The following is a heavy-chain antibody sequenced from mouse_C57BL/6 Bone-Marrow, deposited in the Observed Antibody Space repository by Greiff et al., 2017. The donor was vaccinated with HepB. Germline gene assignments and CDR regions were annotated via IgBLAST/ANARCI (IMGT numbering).Heavy chain of an antibody. J-gene: IGHJ1*03. CDR3: ARSGKADYWYFDV. Sequence: QVQLQQPGAELVKPGASVKLSCKASGYTFTSYWMHWVKQRPGRGLEWIGMIHPNSGSTNYNEKFKSKATLTVDKSSSTAYMQLSSLTSEDSAVYYCARSGKADYWYFDVWGTGTTVTVSS. V-gene: IGHV1-64*01. CDR1: GYTFTSYW. CDR2: IHPNSGST. D-gene: IGHD2-1*01.